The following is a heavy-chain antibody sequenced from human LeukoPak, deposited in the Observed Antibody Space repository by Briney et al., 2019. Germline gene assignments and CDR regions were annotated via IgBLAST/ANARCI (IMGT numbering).Heavy chain of an antibody. D-gene: IGHD6-13*01. J-gene: IGHJ4*02. CDR2: IYHSGST. Sequence: GSLRLSCAASGFTLSSYAMSWVRQGPGKGLEWIGSIYHSGSTYYNPSLKSRVTISVDTSKNQFSLKLSSVTAADTAVYYCARAISGSFRTSYYFDYWGQGTLVTVSS. V-gene: IGHV4-38-2*01. CDR1: GFTLSSYA. CDR3: ARAISGSFRTSYYFDY.